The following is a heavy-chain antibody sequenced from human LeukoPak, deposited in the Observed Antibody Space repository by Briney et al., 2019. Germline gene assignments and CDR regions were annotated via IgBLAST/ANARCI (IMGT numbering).Heavy chain of an antibody. CDR3: AKGGTMSPYYSYFDY. D-gene: IGHD2/OR15-2a*01. V-gene: IGHV3-30*18. Sequence: GGSLRLSCAASGFTFSSYGMHWVRQAPGKGLEWVAVISYDGSNKYYADSVKGRFTISRDNSKNTLYLQMNRLRAEDTAVYYCAKGGTMSPYYSYFDYWGQGTLVTVSS. CDR1: GFTFSSYG. J-gene: IGHJ4*02. CDR2: ISYDGSNK.